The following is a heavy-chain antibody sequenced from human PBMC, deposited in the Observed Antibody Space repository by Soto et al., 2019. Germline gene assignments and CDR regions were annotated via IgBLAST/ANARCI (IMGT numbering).Heavy chain of an antibody. CDR2: IYYSGST. V-gene: IGHV4-61*03. CDR3: ARHNGGAFDI. J-gene: IGHJ3*02. CDR1: GGSVNSGSYF. Sequence: SETLSLTCTVSGGSVNSGSYFWGWIRQPPGKGLEWIGHIYYSGSTNYNPSLKSRVTISVDTSKNHFSLKLSSVTAADTAVYYCARHNGGAFDIWGQGTMVTVSS. D-gene: IGHD1-20*01.